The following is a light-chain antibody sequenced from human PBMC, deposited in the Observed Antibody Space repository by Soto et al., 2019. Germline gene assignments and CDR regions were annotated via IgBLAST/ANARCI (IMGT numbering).Light chain of an antibody. CDR2: DAS. CDR1: QSISSF. CDR3: QQYNNWPPIT. V-gene: IGKV3-11*01. Sequence: EIVLTQSPATLSLSPGERATLSCRASQSISSFLGWYQHKPGQPPRLLIYDASNRASGIPARFSGSGSGTEFTLTISSLQSEDFAVYYCQQYNNWPPITFGQGTRLEI. J-gene: IGKJ5*01.